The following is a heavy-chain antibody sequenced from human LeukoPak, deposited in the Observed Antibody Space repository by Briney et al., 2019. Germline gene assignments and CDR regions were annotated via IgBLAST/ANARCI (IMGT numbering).Heavy chain of an antibody. Sequence: GGSLRLSCAGSGFAFSTYGIHWVRQAPGKGLEWVAVISHDAINEYYADSVKGRFTISRDNSKNTLYLQMSSLRGEDTAVYYCAKYSSSSNYYYGLDIWGQGTTVTVSS. CDR2: ISHDAINE. V-gene: IGHV3-30*18. J-gene: IGHJ6*02. CDR3: AKYSSSSNYYYGLDI. D-gene: IGHD6-6*01. CDR1: GFAFSTYG.